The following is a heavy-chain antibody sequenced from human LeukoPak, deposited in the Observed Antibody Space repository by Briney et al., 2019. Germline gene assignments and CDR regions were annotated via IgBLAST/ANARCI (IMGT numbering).Heavy chain of an antibody. CDR3: ARGKRYFDSA. CDR2: FYYSGST. CDR1: ASSTSRSN. J-gene: IGHJ5*02. V-gene: IGHV4-59*07. Sequence: PPRTLSLTCTHPASSTSRSNRRWNPPPPGHALEWIGYFYYSGSTNYNPSLKSRVTISVDTSKNQFSLKLSSVTAADTAVYYCARGKRYFDSAWGQGTLVTVSS. D-gene: IGHD3-9*01.